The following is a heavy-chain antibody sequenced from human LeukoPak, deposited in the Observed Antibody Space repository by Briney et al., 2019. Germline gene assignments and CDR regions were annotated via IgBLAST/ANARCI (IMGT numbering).Heavy chain of an antibody. Sequence: GGSLRLSCAASGFTFSSYAMHWVRQAPGKGLEWVAVISYDGSNKYYADSVKGRFTISRDNSKNTLYLQMNSLRAEDTAVYYCARERMVRGAIYYYYYGMDVWGQGTTVTVSS. D-gene: IGHD3-10*01. CDR3: ARERMVRGAIYYYYYGMDV. J-gene: IGHJ6*02. V-gene: IGHV3-30-3*01. CDR1: GFTFSSYA. CDR2: ISYDGSNK.